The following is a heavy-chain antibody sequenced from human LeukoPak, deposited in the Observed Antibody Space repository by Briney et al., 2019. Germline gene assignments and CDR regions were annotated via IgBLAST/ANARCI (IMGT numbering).Heavy chain of an antibody. CDR2: IKQDGSEK. CDR3: VRDRGPVWYYFDY. Sequence: GGSLRLSCAASGFTFSSYWMSWVRQAPGRGLEWVANIKQDGSEKYYVDSVKGRFTISRDNAKNSLYLQMNSLRAEDTAVYYCVRDRGPVWYYFDYWGQGTLVTVSS. V-gene: IGHV3-7*01. J-gene: IGHJ4*02. CDR1: GFTFSSYW. D-gene: IGHD2-21*01.